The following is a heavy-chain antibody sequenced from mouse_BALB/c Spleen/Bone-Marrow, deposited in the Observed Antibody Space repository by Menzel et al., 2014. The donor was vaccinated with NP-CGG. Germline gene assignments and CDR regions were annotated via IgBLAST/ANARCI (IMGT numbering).Heavy chain of an antibody. CDR3: ARELGAWFAY. CDR2: IWAGGNT. D-gene: IGHD4-1*01. J-gene: IGHJ3*01. CDR1: GFSLTSYG. Sequence: VMLVESGPGLVAPSQSLSITCTVSGFSLTSYGVHWVRQPPGKGLEWLGIIWAGGNTNYNSALMSRLSISKDNSKSQVFLKMNSLQTDDTAMYYCARELGAWFAYWGQGTLVTLS. V-gene: IGHV2-9*02.